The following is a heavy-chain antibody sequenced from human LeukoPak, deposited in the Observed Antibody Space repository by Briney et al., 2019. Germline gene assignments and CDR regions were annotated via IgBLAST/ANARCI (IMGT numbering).Heavy chain of an antibody. CDR2: ISAYNGNT. D-gene: IGHD3-22*01. CDR3: ARGVDSSGYYYVALDY. Sequence: ASVKVSCKASGYTFTSYGISWVRQAPGQGLEWMGWISAYNGNTNYAQKLQGRVTMTTDTSTSTAYMELRSLRSDDTAVYYCARGVDSSGYYYVALDYWGQGTLVTVSS. J-gene: IGHJ4*02. V-gene: IGHV1-18*01. CDR1: GYTFTSYG.